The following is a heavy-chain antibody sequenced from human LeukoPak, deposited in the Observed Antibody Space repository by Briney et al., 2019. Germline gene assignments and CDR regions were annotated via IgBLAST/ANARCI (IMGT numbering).Heavy chain of an antibody. CDR3: ARDSSTSIFSLNAFDI. J-gene: IGHJ3*02. D-gene: IGHD2-2*01. Sequence: GRSLRLSCAASGFTFSSYGMHWVRQAPGKGLEWVAVIWYDGSNKYYADSVKGRFTISRDNSKNTLYLQMNSLRAEDTAVFYCARDSSTSIFSLNAFDIWGQGTMVTVSS. V-gene: IGHV3-33*01. CDR2: IWYDGSNK. CDR1: GFTFSSYG.